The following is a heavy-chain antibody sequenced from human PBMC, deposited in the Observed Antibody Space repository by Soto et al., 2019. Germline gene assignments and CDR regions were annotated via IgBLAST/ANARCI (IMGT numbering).Heavy chain of an antibody. Sequence: QVQLQQWGAGLLKPSETLSLTCAVYGGSFRGYYWSWIRQPPGKGLEWIGEINHSGSTNYNPSLESRVTISVDTSKKQFSLKLSSVTAAGTAVYYCARGIMITFGGVIVRPSQFDYWGQGALVTFSS. J-gene: IGHJ4*02. V-gene: IGHV4-34*01. CDR1: GGSFRGYY. CDR3: ARGIMITFGGVIVRPSQFDY. D-gene: IGHD3-16*02. CDR2: INHSGST.